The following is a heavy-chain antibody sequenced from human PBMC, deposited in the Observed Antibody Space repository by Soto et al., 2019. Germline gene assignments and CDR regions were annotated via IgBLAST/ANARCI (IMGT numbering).Heavy chain of an antibody. V-gene: IGHV3-48*02. J-gene: IGHJ6*02. CDR1: GFTFSTYS. CDR2: ISSRSYTI. D-gene: IGHD6-6*01. Sequence: EVQLVESGGGLVQPGGSLRLSCAASGFTFSTYSMNWVRQAPGKGLEWVSYISSRSYTIYYVDSVKGRFTISRDNAKNSLYLQMNSLIDEDTAVYYWARGGSSSDNGMDVWGQGTTVTVSS. CDR3: ARGGSSSDNGMDV.